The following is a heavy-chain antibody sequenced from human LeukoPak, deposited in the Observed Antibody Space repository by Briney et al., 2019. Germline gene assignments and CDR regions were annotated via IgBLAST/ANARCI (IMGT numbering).Heavy chain of an antibody. CDR1: GGSISSYD. Sequence: AETLSLTCTVSGGSISSYDWSWIRQPPGKGLECIGYIYYSGSTNYNPSLKRRVTISVDTSKNQFSLKLSSVTAADTAVYYCARISGCYIYWGQGTLVTVSS. V-gene: IGHV4-59*01. CDR2: IYYSGST. D-gene: IGHD6-19*01. CDR3: ARISGCYIY. J-gene: IGHJ4*02.